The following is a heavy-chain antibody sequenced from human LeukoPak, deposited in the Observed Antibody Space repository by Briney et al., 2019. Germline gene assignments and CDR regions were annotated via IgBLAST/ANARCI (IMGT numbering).Heavy chain of an antibody. D-gene: IGHD6-13*01. CDR1: GGSISSHY. J-gene: IGHJ5*02. CDR2: IYYSGST. CDR3: AKGVPRIAAAGTRWFDP. V-gene: IGHV4-59*11. Sequence: SETLSLTCTVSGGSISSHYWSWIRQPPGKGLEWIGYIYYSGSTNYNPSLKSRVTISVDTSKNQFSPKLSSVTAADTAVYYCAKGVPRIAAAGTRWFDPWGQGTLVTVSS.